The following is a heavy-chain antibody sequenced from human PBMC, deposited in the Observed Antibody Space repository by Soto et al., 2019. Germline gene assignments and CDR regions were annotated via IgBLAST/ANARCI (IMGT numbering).Heavy chain of an antibody. Sequence: SETLSLTCTVSAASFSKYYWSWIRQPPGKGLEWIGYIYFNGNTNYNPSLKRRVAISIDTSKKQISLNLTSVTDADTAVYYCASVTFGGVVLAHWGQGTLVTVSS. J-gene: IGHJ4*02. CDR1: AASFSKYY. CDR3: ASVTFGGVVLAH. CDR2: IYFNGNT. V-gene: IGHV4-59*01. D-gene: IGHD3-16*01.